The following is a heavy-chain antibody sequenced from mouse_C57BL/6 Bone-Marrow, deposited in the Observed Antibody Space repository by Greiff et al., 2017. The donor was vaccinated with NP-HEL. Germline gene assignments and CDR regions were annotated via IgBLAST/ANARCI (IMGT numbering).Heavy chain of an antibody. V-gene: IGHV5-9-1*02. J-gene: IGHJ2*01. CDR3: TRGGLFDY. CDR1: GFTFSSYA. Sequence: EVNVVESGEGLVKPGGSLKLSCAASGFTFSSYAMSWVRQTPEKRLEWVAYISSGGDYIYYADTVKGRFTFSSDNARNTMYLKMRSQKSDGTDMYYCTRGGLFDYWGQGTTLTVSS. CDR2: ISSGGDYI. D-gene: IGHD3-3*01.